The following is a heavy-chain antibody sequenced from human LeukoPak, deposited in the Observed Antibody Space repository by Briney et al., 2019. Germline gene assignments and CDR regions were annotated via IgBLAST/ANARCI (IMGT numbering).Heavy chain of an antibody. Sequence: PSETLSLTCTVSGGSISSSSYYWGWIRQPPGKGLEWIGSIDYSGSIYYNPSLKSRVTISVDTSKNQFSLRLSSVTAADTAVYYCARHRYYYDSSGYYYQPWGQGTLVTVSS. V-gene: IGHV4-39*07. CDR3: ARHRYYYDSSGYYYQP. CDR1: GGSISSSSYY. CDR2: IDYSGSI. J-gene: IGHJ5*02. D-gene: IGHD3-22*01.